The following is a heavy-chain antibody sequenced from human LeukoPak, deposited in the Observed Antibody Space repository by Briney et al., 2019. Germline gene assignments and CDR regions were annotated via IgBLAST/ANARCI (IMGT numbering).Heavy chain of an antibody. V-gene: IGHV4-59*08. CDR3: ARHGTIPSESYFDY. J-gene: IGHJ4*02. CDR1: GDSINAYY. CDR2: IYFSGTT. Sequence: SETLSLTCTVSGDSINAYYWGWIRQPPGKGLEGIGYIYFSGTTKYNPSLESRVTISVDTSKNQFSLKLSSVTAADTAVYYCARHGTIPSESYFDYWGQGALVTVSS. D-gene: IGHD1-14*01.